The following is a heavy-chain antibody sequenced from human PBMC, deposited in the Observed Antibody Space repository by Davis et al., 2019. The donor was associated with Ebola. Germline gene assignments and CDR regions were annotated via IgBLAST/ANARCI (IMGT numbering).Heavy chain of an antibody. CDR3: ARATYYYDSRTFDP. J-gene: IGHJ5*02. CDR2: ISSSSSYI. CDR1: GFTFSSYS. Sequence: GESLKISCAASGFTFSSYSMNWVRQAPGKGLEWVSSISSSSSYIYYADSVKGRFTISRDNSKNTLYLQMNSLRAEDTAVYYCARATYYYDSRTFDPWGQGTLVTVSS. V-gene: IGHV3-21*04. D-gene: IGHD3-22*01.